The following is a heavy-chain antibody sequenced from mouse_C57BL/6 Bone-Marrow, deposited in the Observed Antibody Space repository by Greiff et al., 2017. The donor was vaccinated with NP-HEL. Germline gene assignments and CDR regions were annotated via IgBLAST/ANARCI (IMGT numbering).Heavy chain of an antibody. D-gene: IGHD3-2*02. V-gene: IGHV1-53*01. J-gene: IGHJ2*01. CDR2: INPNNGGT. CDR3: ARDSGYAFDY. Sequence: QVQLQQSGTELVKPGASVKLSCKASGYTFTSYWMHWLKQRPGQGLEWIGNINPNNGGTNDKEKFKTKATLTVDKSSSTAYMQLSSLTSEDSAVDYCARDSGYAFDYWGQGTTLAVSS. CDR1: GYTFTSYW.